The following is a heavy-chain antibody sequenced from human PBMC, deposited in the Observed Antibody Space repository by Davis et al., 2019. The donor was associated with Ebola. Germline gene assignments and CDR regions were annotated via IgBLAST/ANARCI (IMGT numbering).Heavy chain of an antibody. CDR3: TTDRWLYYNYYGMDV. CDR2: IKSKTDGGTT. Sequence: GGSLRLSCAVSGVTFSDAWMNWVRQAPGKGLEWVGRIKSKTDGGTTDYAAPVKGRFTISRDDSKNMLYLQMNSLKTEDTAVYYCTTDRWLYYNYYGMDVWGQGTAVTVSS. J-gene: IGHJ6*02. V-gene: IGHV3-15*07. CDR1: GVTFSDAW. D-gene: IGHD5-24*01.